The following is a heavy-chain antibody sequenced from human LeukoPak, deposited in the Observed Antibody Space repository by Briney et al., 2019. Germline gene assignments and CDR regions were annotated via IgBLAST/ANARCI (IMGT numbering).Heavy chain of an antibody. V-gene: IGHV3-15*01. Sequence: GGSLRLSCAASGFTISNAWMSWVRQAPGKGLEWVGRIKSKTDGGTTDYAAPVKGRFTISRDDSKNTLYLQMNSLKTEDTAVYYCTTVADYYDSSGYYYAHDYWGQGTLVTVSS. CDR2: IKSKTDGGTT. D-gene: IGHD3-22*01. CDR3: TTVADYYDSSGYYYAHDY. J-gene: IGHJ4*02. CDR1: GFTISNAW.